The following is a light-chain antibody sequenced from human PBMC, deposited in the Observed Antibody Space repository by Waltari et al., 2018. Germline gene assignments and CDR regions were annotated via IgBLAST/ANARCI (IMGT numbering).Light chain of an antibody. CDR1: QSVLSSSNHKNY. V-gene: IGKV4-1*01. CDR3: QQYYSTPYT. J-gene: IGKJ2*01. Sequence: DIVMTQSPDSLAVSLGERATINCKSSQSVLSSSNHKNYLAWYQQKPGQPPKLLMYWASTRESGVPDRFSGSGSGTDFTLTISSLQAEDVAVYYCQQYYSTPYTFGQGTKLEIK. CDR2: WAS.